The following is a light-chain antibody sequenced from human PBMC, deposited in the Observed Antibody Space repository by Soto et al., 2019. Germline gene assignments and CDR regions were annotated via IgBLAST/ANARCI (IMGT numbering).Light chain of an antibody. CDR2: EVS. V-gene: IGLV2-8*01. J-gene: IGLJ2*01. Sequence: QSALTQPPSASGSPGQSVTISCTGTSSDVGGYNYVSWYQQHPGKAPKLMIYEVSKRPSGVPDRISGSKSGNTASLTVSGLQAEDEADYYCSSYAGSNVVLFGGGTQLTVL. CDR3: SSYAGSNVVL. CDR1: SSDVGGYNY.